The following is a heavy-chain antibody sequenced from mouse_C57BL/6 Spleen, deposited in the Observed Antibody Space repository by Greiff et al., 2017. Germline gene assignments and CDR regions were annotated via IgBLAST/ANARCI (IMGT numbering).Heavy chain of an antibody. CDR1: GYTFTDYE. V-gene: IGHV1-15*01. Sequence: VQLQQSGAELVRPGASVTLSCKASGYTFTDYEMHWVKQTPVHGLEWIGSIDPGTGGTAYNQNFKGQAILTADKSSSTAYMELRSLTSEDSAVYYCHKRGTYYSNLAWFAYWGPGTLVTVSA. D-gene: IGHD2-5*01. CDR3: HKRGTYYSNLAWFAY. J-gene: IGHJ3*01. CDR2: IDPGTGGT.